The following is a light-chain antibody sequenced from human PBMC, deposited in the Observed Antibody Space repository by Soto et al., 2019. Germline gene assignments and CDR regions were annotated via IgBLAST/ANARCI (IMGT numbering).Light chain of an antibody. CDR2: AAS. CDR3: QQYGSSPLYT. CDR1: QSVSSSY. V-gene: IGKV3-20*01. Sequence: EIGLTQSPGTLSLSPGERATLSCRASQSVSSSYLAWYQQKPGQAPRLLIYAASSRAAGIPDKFSGSGSGTDFTLTISRLEPEDFAVYYCQQYGSSPLYTFGQGTKLEIK. J-gene: IGKJ2*01.